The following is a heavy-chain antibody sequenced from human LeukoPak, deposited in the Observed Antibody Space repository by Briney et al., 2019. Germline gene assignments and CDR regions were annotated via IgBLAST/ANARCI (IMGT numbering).Heavy chain of an antibody. CDR1: GFTFSNYV. V-gene: IGHV3-33*06. CDR2: IWDDGSRK. Sequence: PGGSLRLSCVGSGFTFSNYVMHWVRQAPGKGLEWVVLIWDDGSRKYYGDSVQGRFTITRDNSKSTMSLEMNSLRDEDTAVYYCAKEVAKGAGAYDVWGQGTIITVSS. J-gene: IGHJ3*01. CDR3: AKEVAKGAGAYDV.